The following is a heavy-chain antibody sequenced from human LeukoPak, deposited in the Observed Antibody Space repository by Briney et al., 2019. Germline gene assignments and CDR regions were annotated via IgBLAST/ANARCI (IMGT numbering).Heavy chain of an antibody. CDR3: ARVESGYYDSFDI. CDR2: INHSGST. Sequence: SETPSLTCAVYGGSFSGYYWSWIRQPPGKGLEWIGEINHSGSTNYNASLKSRVTISVDTSRKQFSLRLNSVTAADTAVYYCARVESGYYDSFDIWGQGTMVIVSS. V-gene: IGHV4-34*01. D-gene: IGHD3-22*01. CDR1: GGSFSGYY. J-gene: IGHJ3*02.